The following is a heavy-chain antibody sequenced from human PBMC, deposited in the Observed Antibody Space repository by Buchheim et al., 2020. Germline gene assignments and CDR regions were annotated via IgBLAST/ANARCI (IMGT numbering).Heavy chain of an antibody. CDR1: GFTFTNNG. Sequence: EVQLVESGGGLVQPGGSLRLSCAASGFTFTNNGMSWVRQPPGMGLEWVASVKKDGSETYYVDFARGRFTISRDNAKNSLYLQMNSLRAEDTAVYFCARGGGWTDFWGQGA. CDR2: VKKDGSET. D-gene: IGHD6-19*01. CDR3: ARGGGWTDF. J-gene: IGHJ4*02. V-gene: IGHV3-7*01.